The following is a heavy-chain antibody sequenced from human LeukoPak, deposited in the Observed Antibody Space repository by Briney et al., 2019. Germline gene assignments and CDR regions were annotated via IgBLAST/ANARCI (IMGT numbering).Heavy chain of an antibody. CDR2: INPYGGST. CDR1: GYTFGNFY. D-gene: IGHD1-26*01. V-gene: IGHV1-46*01. Sequence: ASVKVSCKTSGYTFGNFYINWVRQAPGQGPEWMGMINPYGGSTTYAQRFHDRVTMTMDKTTTTVYMELTSLRADDTAVYYCARGVPFSGSYYFHYYYGMDVWGQGTTVTVSS. CDR3: ARGVPFSGSYYFHYYYGMDV. J-gene: IGHJ6*02.